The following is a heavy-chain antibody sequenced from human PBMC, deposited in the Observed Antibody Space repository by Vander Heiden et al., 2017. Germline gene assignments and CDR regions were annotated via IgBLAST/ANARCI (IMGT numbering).Heavy chain of an antibody. D-gene: IGHD3-22*01. Sequence: VQFGAEEKKPGPSAKRACRASGGTISSYAISWVRQAPGQGLEWMGGIIPIFGTTNYAQKFQGRVTITADESTSTAYMELSSLRSEDTAVYYCARGDYYDSSGYLIAFDYWGQGTLVTVSS. J-gene: IGHJ4*02. CDR3: ARGDYYDSSGYLIAFDY. CDR1: GGTISSYA. V-gene: IGHV1-69*01. CDR2: IIPIFGTT.